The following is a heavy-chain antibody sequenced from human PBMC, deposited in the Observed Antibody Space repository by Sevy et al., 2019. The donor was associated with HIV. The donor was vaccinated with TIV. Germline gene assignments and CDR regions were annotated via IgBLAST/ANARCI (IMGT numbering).Heavy chain of an antibody. CDR2: ISAYNGNT. CDR3: ARDPYDFWSGLRDAFDI. Sequence: ASVKVSCKASGYTFTSYGISWVRQAPGQGLEWMGWISAYNGNTNYVQKLQGRVTMTTDTSTSTAYMELRSLRSDDTAVYYCARDPYDFWSGLRDAFDIWGQGTMVTVSS. CDR1: GYTFTSYG. D-gene: IGHD3-3*01. V-gene: IGHV1-18*01. J-gene: IGHJ3*02.